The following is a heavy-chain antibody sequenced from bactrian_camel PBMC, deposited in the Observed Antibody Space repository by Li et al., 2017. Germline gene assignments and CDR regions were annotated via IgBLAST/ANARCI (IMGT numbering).Heavy chain of an antibody. CDR1: GFTFTSLD. J-gene: IGHJ6*01. V-gene: IGHV3-2*01. CDR2: IYSDGSNA. Sequence: HVQLVESGGGLVQPGGSLRVSCAASGFTFTSLDMSWVRQAPGKGLEWVSSIYSDGSNAYYVDSVKGRFTISRDNAKNMVYLQLNSLKTEDTAVYYCATPRGVAHSEFRTFGYWGQGTQVTVS. CDR3: ATPRGVAHSEFRTFGY. D-gene: IGHD6*01.